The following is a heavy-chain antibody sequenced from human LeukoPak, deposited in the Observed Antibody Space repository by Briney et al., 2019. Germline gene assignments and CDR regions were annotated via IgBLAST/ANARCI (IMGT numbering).Heavy chain of an antibody. Sequence: SQTLSLTCTVPGGSISSGSYYWSWIRQPAGKGLEWIGRIYTSGSTNYNPSLKSRVTISVDTSRNQFSLKLSSVTAADTAVYYCARLAAAADYYCMDVWGKGTTVTVSS. V-gene: IGHV4-61*02. CDR3: ARLAAAADYYCMDV. CDR2: IYTSGST. J-gene: IGHJ6*03. CDR1: GGSISSGSYY. D-gene: IGHD6-13*01.